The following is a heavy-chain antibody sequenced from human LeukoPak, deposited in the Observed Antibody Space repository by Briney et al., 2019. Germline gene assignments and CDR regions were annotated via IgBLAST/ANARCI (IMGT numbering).Heavy chain of an antibody. Sequence: ASVNVSYKTSGYPFTTWEINWVRQAAGQGLEWMGWVHPNSGNTAYAQKFQGRVTMTRDTSISTAYMELSGLKSDDTAVYFCARGPRNDPWGQGTLVTVSS. CDR3: ARGPRNDP. D-gene: IGHD1-14*01. J-gene: IGHJ5*02. CDR1: GYPFTTWE. CDR2: VHPNSGNT. V-gene: IGHV1-8*01.